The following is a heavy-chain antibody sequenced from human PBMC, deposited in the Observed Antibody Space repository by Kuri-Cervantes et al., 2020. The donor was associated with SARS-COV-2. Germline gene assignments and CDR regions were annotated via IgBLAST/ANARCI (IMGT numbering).Heavy chain of an antibody. CDR2: ISSSSSYI. CDR3: ARQEDYDFWSGETYSMDV. CDR1: GGSFSGYY. J-gene: IGHJ6*02. Sequence: GGSLRLSCAVYGGSFSGYYWSWIRQPPGKGLEWVSSISSSSSYIYYADSVKGRFTISRDNAKNSLYLQMNSLRAEDTAVYYCARQEDYDFWSGETYSMDVWGQGTTVTVSS. D-gene: IGHD3-3*01. V-gene: IGHV3-21*01.